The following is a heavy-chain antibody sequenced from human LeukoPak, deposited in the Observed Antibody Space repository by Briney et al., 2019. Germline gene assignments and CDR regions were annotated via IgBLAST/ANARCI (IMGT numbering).Heavy chain of an antibody. CDR2: IRYDGSNK. CDR1: GFTFSSYE. V-gene: IGHV3-30*02. CDR3: ARDLVAYYYDSGDFGY. D-gene: IGHD3-22*01. Sequence: GGSLRLSCAASGFTFSSYEMNWVRQAPGKGLEWVAFIRYDGSNKYYADSVKGRFTISRDSSKNTLYLQMNSLRAEDTAVYYCARDLVAYYYDSGDFGYWGQGTLVTVSS. J-gene: IGHJ4*02.